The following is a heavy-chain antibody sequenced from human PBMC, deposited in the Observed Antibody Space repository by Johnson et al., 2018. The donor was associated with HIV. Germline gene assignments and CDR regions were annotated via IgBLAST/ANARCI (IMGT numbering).Heavy chain of an antibody. V-gene: IGHV3-7*01. J-gene: IGHJ3*02. CDR3: ARSCPRWAAAGGAFDI. CDR2: IKQDGREK. CDR1: GFTFSSYW. D-gene: IGHD6-13*01. Sequence: DVQVVESGGGLVQPGGSLRLSCAASGFTFSSYWMSWVRQAPGKGLEWVANIKQDGREKYYVDSVKGRFTISRDNAKNSLYLQMNSLRAEDTAVYYCARSCPRWAAAGGAFDIWGQGTRVTVSS.